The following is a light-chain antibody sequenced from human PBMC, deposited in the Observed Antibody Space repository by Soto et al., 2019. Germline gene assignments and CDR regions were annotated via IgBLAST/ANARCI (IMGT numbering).Light chain of an antibody. Sequence: QMTQSPSTLSASVVDRVTITCRASQSVSDWLAWYQQKPGNPPKLLIYAASSLQSGVPSRFSGSGSGTDFTLTISSLQPEDFATYYCQQYDNLPLIFGQGTRLEIK. CDR3: QQYDNLPLI. CDR2: AAS. V-gene: IGKV1-5*01. CDR1: QSVSDW. J-gene: IGKJ5*01.